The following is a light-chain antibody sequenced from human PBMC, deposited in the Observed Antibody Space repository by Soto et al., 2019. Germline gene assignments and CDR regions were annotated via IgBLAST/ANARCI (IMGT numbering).Light chain of an antibody. Sequence: EIVLTQSPGTLSLSPGERATIPCRASQSVGNSYLAWYQQKPGQAPRLLIYGASTRATGIPDRISGRGSGTDFTLTISRLEPEDFAVYYCQQYGSSPNTFGQGTKVDI. CDR3: QQYGSSPNT. V-gene: IGKV3-20*01. CDR2: GAS. CDR1: QSVGNSY. J-gene: IGKJ2*01.